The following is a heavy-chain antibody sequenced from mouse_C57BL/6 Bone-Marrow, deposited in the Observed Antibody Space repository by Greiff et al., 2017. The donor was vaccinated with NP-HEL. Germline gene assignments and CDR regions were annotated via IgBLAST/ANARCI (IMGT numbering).Heavy chain of an antibody. V-gene: IGHV1-39*01. CDR3: ARGRGGHWYFDV. CDR2: INPNYGTT. D-gene: IGHD1-1*02. J-gene: IGHJ1*03. CDR1: GYSFTDYN. Sequence: EVKLLESGPELVKPGASVKISCKASGYSFTDYNMNWVKQSNGKSLEWIGVINPNYGTTSYNQKFKGKATLTVDQSSSTAYMQLNSLTSEDSAVYYCARGRGGHWYFDVWGTGTTVTVSS.